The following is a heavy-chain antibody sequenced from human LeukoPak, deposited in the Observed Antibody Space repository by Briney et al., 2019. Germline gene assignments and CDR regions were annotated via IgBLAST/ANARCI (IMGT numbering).Heavy chain of an antibody. D-gene: IGHD2-2*02. J-gene: IGHJ4*02. V-gene: IGHV3-15*04. CDR1: GFTFSNAW. CDR3: TTDSWTAGDCSSTSCYTDF. Sequence: GGSLRLSCAASGFTFSNAWMSWVRQAPGKGLEWVGRIESKTDGGTTDYAAPVKGRFTISRDDSKNTLYLQMNSLKTEDTAVYYCTTDSWTAGDCSSTSCYTDFWGQGTLVTVSS. CDR2: IESKTDGGTT.